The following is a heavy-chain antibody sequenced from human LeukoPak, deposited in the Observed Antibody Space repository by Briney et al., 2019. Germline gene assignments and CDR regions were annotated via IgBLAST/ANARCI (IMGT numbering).Heavy chain of an antibody. D-gene: IGHD6-6*01. Sequence: SETLSLTCTVSGGSIRSSYYYWGWIRQPPGKGLEWIGSIYDSGSTYYNPSLKSRVTISVDTSKNQFSLKLNSVTAADTAVYYCARGSYSSSTYYYYYGMDVWGQGTTVTVSS. J-gene: IGHJ6*02. V-gene: IGHV4-39*01. CDR2: IYDSGST. CDR1: GGSIRSSYYY. CDR3: ARGSYSSSTYYYYYGMDV.